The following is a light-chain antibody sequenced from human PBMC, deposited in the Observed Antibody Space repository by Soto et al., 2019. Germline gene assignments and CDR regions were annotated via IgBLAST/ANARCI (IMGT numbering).Light chain of an antibody. CDR1: QSVSSY. CDR3: HQRSNWPPYT. J-gene: IGKJ2*01. V-gene: IGKV3-11*01. Sequence: EIVLTQSPATLSLSPGERATLSCRASQSVSSYLAWYQQKPGQAPRLLIYDASNSATGIPARFSGSGSGTNFTLPIISLEPEDFVVYYCHQRSNWPPYTFGQGTKLEIK. CDR2: DAS.